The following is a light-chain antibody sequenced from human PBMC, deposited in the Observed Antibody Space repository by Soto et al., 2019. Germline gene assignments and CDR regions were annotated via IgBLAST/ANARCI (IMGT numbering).Light chain of an antibody. CDR2: DTY. CDR3: QQRSSWPPT. J-gene: IGKJ4*02. V-gene: IGKV3-11*01. Sequence: EVVLTQSPATLSLSAGERATLSCRASQSVSTYLTWYQQKRGQAPSLLIYDTYKRATGVPARFSGSGSGTDFTLTISSLEPEDFAVYYCQQRSSWPPTFGGGSKVEIK. CDR1: QSVSTY.